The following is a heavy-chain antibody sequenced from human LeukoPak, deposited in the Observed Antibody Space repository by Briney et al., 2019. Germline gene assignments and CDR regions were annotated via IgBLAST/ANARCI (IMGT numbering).Heavy chain of an antibody. CDR2: ISGSGGST. CDR1: GFTFSSYA. D-gene: IGHD3-10*01. J-gene: IGHJ4*02. CDR3: AKKMGRHMVLEPTDY. Sequence: GGSLRLSCAASGFTFSSYAMSWVRQAPGKGLEWVSAISGSGGSTYYADSVKGRFTISRDNSKNTLYLQMNSLRAEDTAVYYCAKKMGRHMVLEPTDYWGQGTLVTVSS. V-gene: IGHV3-23*01.